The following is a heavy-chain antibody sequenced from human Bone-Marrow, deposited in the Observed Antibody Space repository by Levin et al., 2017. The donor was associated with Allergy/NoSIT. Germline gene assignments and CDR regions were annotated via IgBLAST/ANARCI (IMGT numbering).Heavy chain of an antibody. CDR3: ARGLRHRWDDTDWFDS. CDR2: VYHGGGS. D-gene: IGHD1-26*01. CDR1: DGSIVSDNW. Sequence: SQTLSLTCIVSDGSIVSDNWWSWVRQPPGKGLEWIGDVYHGGGSNSNPSFKSRVTITMDRSKNQFTLNLSSVTAADTAFYYCARGLRHRWDDTDWFDSWGQGILVTVSS. J-gene: IGHJ5*01. V-gene: IGHV4-4*02.